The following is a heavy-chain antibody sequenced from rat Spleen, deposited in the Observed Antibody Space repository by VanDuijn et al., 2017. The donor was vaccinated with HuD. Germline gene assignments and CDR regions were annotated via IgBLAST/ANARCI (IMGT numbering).Heavy chain of an antibody. CDR1: GFTFSDYD. CDR2: ISETGGSI. V-gene: IGHV5-20*01. Sequence: EVQLVESGGGLVQPGRSMKLSCVASGFTFSDYDMTWVRQAPTRGLEWVASISETGGSIYYPDSVKGRFTISRDNAQNTLYLQMNSLRSEDTATYYCTRERGSGFDYWGQGTLVTVSS. D-gene: IGHD4-1*01. CDR3: TRERGSGFDY. J-gene: IGHJ3*01.